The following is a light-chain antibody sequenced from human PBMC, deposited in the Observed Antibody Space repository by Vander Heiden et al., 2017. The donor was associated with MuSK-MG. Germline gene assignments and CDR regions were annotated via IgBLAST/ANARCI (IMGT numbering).Light chain of an antibody. Sequence: DIQMTQSPSSLSASVGDRVTITCQASQDISKFLNWYHQKPGKAPKLLIYDTSNLETGVPSRFSGSGSGTDFTFTISSLQPEDIGTYYCQKGDNLPITFGGGTKVEIK. V-gene: IGKV1-33*01. J-gene: IGKJ4*01. CDR2: DTS. CDR1: QDISKF. CDR3: QKGDNLPIT.